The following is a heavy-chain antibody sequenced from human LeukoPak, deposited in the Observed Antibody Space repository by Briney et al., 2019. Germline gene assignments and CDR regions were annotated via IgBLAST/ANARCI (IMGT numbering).Heavy chain of an antibody. D-gene: IGHD2-2*03. V-gene: IGHV3-48*01. J-gene: IGHJ4*02. CDR1: GFTFSSYS. CDR3: ARDGYCSSTSCHFDY. Sequence: GGSLRLSCAASGFTFSSYSMNWVRQARGKGLEWVSYISSSSSTIYYADSVKGRFTISRDNAKNSLYLQMNSLRAEDTAVYYCARDGYCSSTSCHFDYWGQGTLVTVSS. CDR2: ISSSSSTI.